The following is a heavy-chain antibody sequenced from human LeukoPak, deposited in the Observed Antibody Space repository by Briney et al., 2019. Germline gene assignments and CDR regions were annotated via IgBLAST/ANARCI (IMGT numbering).Heavy chain of an antibody. D-gene: IGHD6-19*01. CDR3: ARVLEGSSGQHWYFDL. V-gene: IGHV4-34*01. CDR2: INHSGST. CDR1: GGSFSGYY. J-gene: IGHJ2*01. Sequence: KPSETLYLTCALYGGSFSGYYWSWIRQPPGKGLEWIGEINHSGSTNYNPSLKSRVTISVDTSKNQFSLKLSSVTAADTAVYYCARVLEGSSGQHWYFDLWGRGTLVTVSS.